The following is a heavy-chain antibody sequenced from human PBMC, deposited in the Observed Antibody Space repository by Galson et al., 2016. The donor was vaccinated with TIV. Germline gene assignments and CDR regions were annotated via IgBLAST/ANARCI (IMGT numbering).Heavy chain of an antibody. CDR2: IADDGST. D-gene: IGHD2-21*01. CDR1: ELIVTDNY. Sequence: SLRLSCAASELIVTDNYMTWVRQAPGRGLEWVALIADDGSTFYSDSVKGRFTISRDSSKNVVNLQMNSLRPEDTAVYFCARDRRHCGNECFLRYYHGMDVWGQGTTVTVSS. V-gene: IGHV3-66*02. J-gene: IGHJ6*02. CDR3: ARDRRHCGNECFLRYYHGMDV.